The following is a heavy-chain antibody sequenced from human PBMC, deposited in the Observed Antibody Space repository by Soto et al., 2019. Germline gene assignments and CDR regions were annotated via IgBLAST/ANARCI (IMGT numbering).Heavy chain of an antibody. CDR3: ERLGMVRGVITERPDYYHGMDV. V-gene: IGHV5-51*01. J-gene: IGHJ6*02. CDR2: IYPGDSDT. CDR1: GYSFTIYW. Sequence: PGESLKISCKGSGYSFTIYWIGWVRQMPGKGLEWMGIIYPGDSDTRYSPSFQGQVTISADKSISTAYLQWSSLKASDTAMYYCERLGMVRGVITERPDYYHGMDVWGQGTTVTVSS. D-gene: IGHD3-10*01.